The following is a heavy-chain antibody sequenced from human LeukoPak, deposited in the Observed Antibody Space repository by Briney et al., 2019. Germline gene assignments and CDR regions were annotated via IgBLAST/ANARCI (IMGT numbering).Heavy chain of an antibody. V-gene: IGHV4-34*01. CDR3: ARALRYSYGYIY. J-gene: IGHJ4*02. Sequence: PSQTLSLTCGVYAGSFSGYYSRWIRQPPGKGLEWIGEINHSVYTNYNPSLKGRVTISVDTAKNHFSLKLGAVAVAATAVYYCARALRYSYGYIYWGQGTLVTVSS. CDR2: INHSVYT. CDR1: AGSFSGYY. D-gene: IGHD5-18*01.